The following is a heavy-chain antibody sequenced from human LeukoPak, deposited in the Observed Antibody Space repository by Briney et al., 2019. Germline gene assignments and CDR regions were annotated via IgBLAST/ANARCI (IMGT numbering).Heavy chain of an antibody. CDR3: ARMTYGAYYFDY. CDR2: IYYSGST. Sequence: KPSETLSLTCTVSGGSISSRIYYWGWIRQPPGKGLEWIGGIYYSGSTYYNPSLQSRVTISVDTSKNQFSLKLSSVTAADTAVYYCARMTYGAYYFDYWGQGTLVTVSS. CDR1: GGSISSRIYY. V-gene: IGHV4-39*01. D-gene: IGHD4-17*01. J-gene: IGHJ4*02.